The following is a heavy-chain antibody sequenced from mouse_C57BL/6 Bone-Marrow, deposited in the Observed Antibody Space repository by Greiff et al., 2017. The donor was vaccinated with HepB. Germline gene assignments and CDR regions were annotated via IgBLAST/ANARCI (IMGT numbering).Heavy chain of an antibody. Sequence: VQLQQSGAELVRPGASVQLSCTASGFNIKDDYMHWVKQRPEQGLEWIGWIDPENGDTEYASKFQGKATITADTSSNTAYLQLSSLTSEDTAGDYCTTTLYGSSYGRGDYWGQGTTLTVAS. CDR2: IDPENGDT. D-gene: IGHD1-1*01. CDR3: TTTLYGSSYGRGDY. J-gene: IGHJ2*01. CDR1: GFNIKDDY. V-gene: IGHV14-4*01.